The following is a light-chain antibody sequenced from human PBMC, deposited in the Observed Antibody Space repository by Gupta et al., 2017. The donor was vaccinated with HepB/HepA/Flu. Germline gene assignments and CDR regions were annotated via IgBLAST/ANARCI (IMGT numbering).Light chain of an antibody. CDR2: TAS. Sequence: DIQMTQSPSSLSASVGDRVTITCRASQDISNYLAWYQQKPGKIPNLLIYTASTLQSGVPSRFSGSGSGTDFTLTISSLQPEDVATYYCQKYDSAPPFALGPGTKVDVQ. J-gene: IGKJ3*01. V-gene: IGKV1-27*01. CDR3: QKYDSAPPFA. CDR1: QDISNY.